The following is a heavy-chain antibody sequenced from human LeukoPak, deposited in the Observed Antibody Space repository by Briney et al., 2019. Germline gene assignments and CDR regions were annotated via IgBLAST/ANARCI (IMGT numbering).Heavy chain of an antibody. CDR2: ISSSSSYI. CDR3: ARAPGDYYYYYYAMDV. V-gene: IGHV3-21*01. CDR1: GSTLSNYC. D-gene: IGHD4-17*01. Sequence: GGSLRLSCAASGSTLSNYCMNWVRQAPGRGLEWVSSISSSSSYIYYADSVKGRFTISRDNAKNSLYLQMNSMRDEDTAVYYCARAPGDYYYYYYAMDVWGQGTTVTVSS. J-gene: IGHJ6*02.